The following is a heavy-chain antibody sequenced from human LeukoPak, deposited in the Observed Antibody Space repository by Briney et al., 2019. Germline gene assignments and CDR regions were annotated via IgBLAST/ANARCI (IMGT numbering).Heavy chain of an antibody. V-gene: IGHV4-59*07. CDR2: IYYSGST. D-gene: IGHD1-26*01. CDR1: GGSISSYY. CDR3: ARVHSGSYYADYYYMDV. Sequence: SDTLSLTCTVSGGSISSYYWSWIRQPPGKGLEWIGYIYYSGSTNYNPSLKSRVTISVDTSKNQFSLKLSSVTAADTAVYYCARVHSGSYYADYYYMDVWGKGTTVTVSS. J-gene: IGHJ6*03.